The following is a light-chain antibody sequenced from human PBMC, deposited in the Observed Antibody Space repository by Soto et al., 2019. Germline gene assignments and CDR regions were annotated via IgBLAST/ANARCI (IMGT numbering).Light chain of an antibody. CDR3: AAWDDSVSGPV. V-gene: IGLV1-40*01. CDR2: GNR. J-gene: IGLJ2*01. Sequence: QCVLTQPPSVCGAPGQRVTISCTRNSSNLGAGYDVHWYQQLPGAAPKLVIFGNRNRPSGVPERFSGSKSGTSASLAITGLQAEDEADYYCAAWDDSVSGPVFGGGTKLTV. CDR1: SSNLGAGYD.